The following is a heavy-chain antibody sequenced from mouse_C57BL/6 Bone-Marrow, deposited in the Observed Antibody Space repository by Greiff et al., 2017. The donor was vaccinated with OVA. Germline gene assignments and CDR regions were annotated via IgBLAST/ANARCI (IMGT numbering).Heavy chain of an antibody. D-gene: IGHD4-1*01. V-gene: IGHV7-1*01. J-gene: IGHJ2*01. CDR3: ARSNWDKAYYFDY. CDR2: SRNKANDYTT. Sequence: EVKLMESGGGLVQSGRSLRLSCATSGFTFSDFYMEWVRQAPGKGLEWIAASRNKANDYTTEYSASVKGRFIVSRDTSQSILYLQMNALRAEDTAIYYCARSNWDKAYYFDYWGQGTTLTVSS. CDR1: GFTFSDFY.